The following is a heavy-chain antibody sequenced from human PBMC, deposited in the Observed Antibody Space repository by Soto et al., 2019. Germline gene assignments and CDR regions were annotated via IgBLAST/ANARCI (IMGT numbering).Heavy chain of an antibody. V-gene: IGHV3-33*01. D-gene: IGHD2-2*02. CDR2: IWYDGSNK. Sequence: GSLRLACAASVFTFSSYGMHWVRQGPGKGLEWVAVIWYDGSNKYYADSVKGRFTISRDNSKNTLYLQMNSLRAEDTAVYYCARVPRGSIVVVPAAIPLYYGMDVWGQGTTVTVSS. CDR1: VFTFSSYG. J-gene: IGHJ6*02. CDR3: ARVPRGSIVVVPAAIPLYYGMDV.